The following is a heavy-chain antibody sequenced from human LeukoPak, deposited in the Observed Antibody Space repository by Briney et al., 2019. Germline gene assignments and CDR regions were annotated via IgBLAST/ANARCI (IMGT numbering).Heavy chain of an antibody. Sequence: GRSLRLSCAASGFTFSSYGMHWVRQAPGKGLEWVAVIWYDGSNKYYADSVKGRFTISRDNAKNSLYLQMNSLRAEDTAMYYCARAGIVGAATESPFDNWGQGSLVSVSS. D-gene: IGHD1-26*01. V-gene: IGHV3-33*01. CDR3: ARAGIVGAATESPFDN. J-gene: IGHJ4*02. CDR2: IWYDGSNK. CDR1: GFTFSSYG.